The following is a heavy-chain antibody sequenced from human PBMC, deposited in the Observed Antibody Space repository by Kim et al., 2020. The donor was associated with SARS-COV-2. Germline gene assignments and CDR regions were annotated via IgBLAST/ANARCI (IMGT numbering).Heavy chain of an antibody. Sequence: SETLSLTCTVSGGSVSSGSYYWSWIRQPPGKGLEWIGYIYYSGSTNYNPSLKSRVTISVDTSKNQFSLKLSSVTAADTAVYYCARDLRLQVAFDIWGQGTMVTVSS. V-gene: IGHV4-61*01. J-gene: IGHJ3*02. D-gene: IGHD5-12*01. CDR1: GGSVSSGSYY. CDR2: IYYSGST. CDR3: ARDLRLQVAFDI.